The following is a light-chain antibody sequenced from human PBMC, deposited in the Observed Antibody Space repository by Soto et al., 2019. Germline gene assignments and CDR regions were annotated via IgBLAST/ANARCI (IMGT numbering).Light chain of an antibody. CDR3: QHYNTFSFYT. Sequence: DIQMTQSPSTLSASVGDRVTITCRASQSISTWLAWYQQKPGKAPKLLIYKASSLESGVPSRFSASGSGTEFTLTISSLQPDDFATYYCQHYNTFSFYTFGQGTKVDIK. CDR1: QSISTW. CDR2: KAS. J-gene: IGKJ2*01. V-gene: IGKV1-5*03.